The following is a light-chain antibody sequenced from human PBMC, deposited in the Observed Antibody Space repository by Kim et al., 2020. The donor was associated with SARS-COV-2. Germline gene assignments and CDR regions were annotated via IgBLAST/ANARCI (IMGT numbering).Light chain of an antibody. J-gene: IGKJ1*01. V-gene: IGKV3-15*01. CDR3: QQYNGT. Sequence: TLSGSPGERATRSCRASQSVSSNLAWYQQKPGQAPRLLIYGASTRATGIPARFSGSGSGTEFTLTISSLQSEDFAVYYCQQYNGTFGQGTKVDIK. CDR2: GAS. CDR1: QSVSSN.